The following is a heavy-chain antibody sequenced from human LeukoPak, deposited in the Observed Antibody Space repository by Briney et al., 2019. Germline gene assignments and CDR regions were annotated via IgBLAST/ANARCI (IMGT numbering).Heavy chain of an antibody. CDR1: GFNFSSYA. D-gene: IGHD4-17*01. V-gene: IGHV3-30*14. Sequence: GGSLRLSCVASGFNFSSYAMHWVRQAPAQGLEWVTVILYDGSNQYHSDSVKGRFTISRDNSKNTLYLQMNSLRAEDTAVYYCARAPTVTAGAFDNWGQGTMVTVSS. CDR3: ARAPTVTAGAFDN. J-gene: IGHJ3*02. CDR2: ILYDGSNQ.